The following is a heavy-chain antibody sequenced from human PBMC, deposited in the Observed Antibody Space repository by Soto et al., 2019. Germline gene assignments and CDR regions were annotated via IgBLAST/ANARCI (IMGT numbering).Heavy chain of an antibody. CDR3: ARVRLGVTTRLFDY. V-gene: IGHV3-72*01. D-gene: IGHD6-25*01. J-gene: IGHJ4*02. CDR2: IKNKANSYTT. CDR1: GFTFSDRY. Sequence: EVQLVESGGGLVQPGGSLRLSCAASGFTFSDRYMDWVRQPPGKGLECVGRIKNKANSYTTEYAASVKGRFTISRDDSKNSLDLQMNSLKTEDTAVYYCARVRLGVTTRLFDYWGQGTLVTVSS.